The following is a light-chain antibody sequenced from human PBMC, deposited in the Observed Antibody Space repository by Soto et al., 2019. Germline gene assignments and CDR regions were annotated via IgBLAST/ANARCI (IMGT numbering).Light chain of an antibody. CDR1: SSDFGGYNF. CDR2: DVT. Sequence: QSALTQPRSVSGSPGQSVTISCTGTSSDFGGYNFVSWYQQHPDKAPKLMIYDVTKRPSGVPDRFSGSKSANTASLTISGLQAEDEAAYYCSSHAGTYTLIFGGGTKLTVL. J-gene: IGLJ2*01. CDR3: SSHAGTYTLI. V-gene: IGLV2-11*01.